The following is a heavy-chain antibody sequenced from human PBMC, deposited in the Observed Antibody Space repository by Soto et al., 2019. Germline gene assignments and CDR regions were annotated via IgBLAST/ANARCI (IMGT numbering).Heavy chain of an antibody. CDR2: IYPADSDI. D-gene: IGHD2-15*01. CDR1: GYSFTSYW. J-gene: IGHJ6*02. CDR3: ARQDCRGGSCYSSRHYYYGMDV. V-gene: IGHV5-51*01. Sequence: GESLKLSCKGSGYSFTSYWIGWVRQVPGRGLEWMGIIYPADSDIRHSPSFQGQVTISVDKSLSTAYLQWSSLKASDTAMYYCARQDCRGGSCYSSRHYYYGMDVWGQGTTVTVSS.